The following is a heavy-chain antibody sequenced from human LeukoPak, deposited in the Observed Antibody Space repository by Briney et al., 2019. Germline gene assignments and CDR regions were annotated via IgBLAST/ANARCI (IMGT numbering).Heavy chain of an antibody. CDR1: GFTFSSYA. CDR3: ARDYSTVIGLDY. D-gene: IGHD4-11*01. V-gene: IGHV3-30-3*01. J-gene: IGHJ4*02. Sequence: PGGSLGLSCAASGFTFSSYAMHWVRQAPGKGLEWVAVISYDGSNKYYADSVKGRFTISRDNSKNTLYLQMNSLRAEDTAVYYCARDYSTVIGLDYWGQGTLVTVSS. CDR2: ISYDGSNK.